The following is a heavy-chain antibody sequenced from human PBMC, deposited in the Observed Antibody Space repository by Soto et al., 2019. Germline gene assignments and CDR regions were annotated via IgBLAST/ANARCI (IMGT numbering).Heavy chain of an antibody. CDR2: IYYSGST. Sequence: XGTLALTCTVSGGSISSSSYYGGWIRQPPGKGLEWIGSIYYSGSTYYNPSLKSRVTISVDTSKNQFSLKLSSVTAADTAVYYCARGNYDFWSGAYNWFDPWGQGTLVTVSS. V-gene: IGHV4-39*01. CDR1: GGSISSSSYY. J-gene: IGHJ5*02. D-gene: IGHD3-3*01. CDR3: ARGNYDFWSGAYNWFDP.